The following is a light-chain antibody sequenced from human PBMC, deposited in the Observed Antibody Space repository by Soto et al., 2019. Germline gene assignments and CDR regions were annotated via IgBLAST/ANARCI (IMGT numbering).Light chain of an antibody. CDR3: CSYAGSYYV. CDR2: DVT. CDR1: SGDIGSYKY. V-gene: IGLV2-11*01. Sequence: QSVLTQPASVSGSPGQSITISCTGTSGDIGSYKYVSWYQQHPGKAPKLMICDVTKRPSGVPDRFSGSKSGNTAFLTISGLQSDDEADYYCCSYAGSYYVFGTGTKVTDL. J-gene: IGLJ1*01.